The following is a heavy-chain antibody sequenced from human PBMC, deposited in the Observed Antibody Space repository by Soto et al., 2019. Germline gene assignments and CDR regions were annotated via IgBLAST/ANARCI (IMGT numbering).Heavy chain of an antibody. CDR2: IYYSGST. J-gene: IGHJ6*02. Sequence: SETLSLTCTVSGGSISSYYWSWIRQPPGKGLEWIGYIYYSGSTNYNPSLKSRVTISVDTSKNQFSLKLSSVTAADTAVYYCARGSDCTNGVCYRDYYYGMDVWGQGTTVTVSS. CDR1: GGSISSYY. D-gene: IGHD2-8*01. V-gene: IGHV4-59*01. CDR3: ARGSDCTNGVCYRDYYYGMDV.